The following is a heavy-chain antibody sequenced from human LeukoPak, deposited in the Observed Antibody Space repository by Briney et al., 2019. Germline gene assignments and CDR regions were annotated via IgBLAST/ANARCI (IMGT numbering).Heavy chain of an antibody. V-gene: IGHV4-59*01. Sequence: SETLSLTCTVSGGSISSYYWSWIRQPPGKGLEWIGYIYYSGSTNYNPSLKSRVTISVDTSENQFSLKLSSVTAADTAVYYCARVLTLYGGGWFPFDYWGQGTLVTVSS. CDR2: IYYSGST. D-gene: IGHD6-19*01. CDR3: ARVLTLYGGGWFPFDY. J-gene: IGHJ4*02. CDR1: GGSISSYY.